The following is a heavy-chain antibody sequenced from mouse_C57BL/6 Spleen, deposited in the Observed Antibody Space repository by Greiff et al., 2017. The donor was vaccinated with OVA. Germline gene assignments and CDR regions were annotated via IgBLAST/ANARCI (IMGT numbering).Heavy chain of an antibody. CDR3: ALYYGNYFDY. CDR2: IDPSDSYT. V-gene: IGHV1-50*01. D-gene: IGHD2-1*01. CDR1: GYTFTSYW. Sequence: VQLQQPGAELVKPGASVKLSCKASGYTFTSYWMQWVQQRPGQGLEWIGEIDPSDSYTNYNQKFKGKATLTVDTSSSTAYMQLSSLTSEDSAVYYCALYYGNYFDYWGQGTTLTVSS. J-gene: IGHJ2*01.